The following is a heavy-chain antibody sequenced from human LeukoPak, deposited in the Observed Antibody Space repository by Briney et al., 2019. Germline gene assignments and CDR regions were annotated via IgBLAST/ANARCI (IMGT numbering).Heavy chain of an antibody. Sequence: PGGSLRLSCAASGFTFSSYEMNWVRQAPGKGLDWVSYISSSGSTIYYADSVKGRFTISRDNAKNSLYLQMNSLRAEDTAVYYCARVRWPTTGDKEVRGVITEGLYMDVWGKGTTVTISS. CDR1: GFTFSSYE. CDR3: ARVRWPTTGDKEVRGVITEGLYMDV. D-gene: IGHD3-10*01. J-gene: IGHJ6*03. V-gene: IGHV3-48*03. CDR2: ISSSGSTI.